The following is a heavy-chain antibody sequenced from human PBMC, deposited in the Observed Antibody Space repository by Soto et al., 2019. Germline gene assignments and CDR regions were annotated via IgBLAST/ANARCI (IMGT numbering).Heavy chain of an antibody. CDR2: INAGNGNT. Sequence: ASVKVSCKASGYTFTSYAMHWVRQAPGQRLEWMGWINAGNGNTKSSQKLQGRVTITRDTSASTAYMELSSLRSEDTAVYYCAREVRGTTVTNNWFDPWGQGTLVTVSS. J-gene: IGHJ5*02. D-gene: IGHD4-17*01. V-gene: IGHV1-3*01. CDR1: GYTFTSYA. CDR3: AREVRGTTVTNNWFDP.